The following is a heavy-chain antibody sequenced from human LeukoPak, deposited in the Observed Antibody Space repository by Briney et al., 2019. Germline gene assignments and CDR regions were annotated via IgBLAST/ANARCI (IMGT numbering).Heavy chain of an antibody. CDR1: GFTVSSNY. CDR3: AKDAGGYCSSTSCYHFDY. D-gene: IGHD2-2*01. J-gene: IGHJ4*02. CDR2: VSGSGGST. V-gene: IGHV3-23*01. Sequence: GGSLRLSCAASGFTVSSNYMSWVRQAPGKGLEWVSAVSGSGGSTYYADSVKGRFTISRDNSKNTLYLQMNSLRAEDTAVYYCAKDAGGYCSSTSCYHFDYWGQGTLVTVSS.